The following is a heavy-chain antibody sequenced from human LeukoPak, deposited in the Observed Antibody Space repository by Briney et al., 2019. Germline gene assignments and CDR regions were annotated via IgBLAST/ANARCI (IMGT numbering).Heavy chain of an antibody. CDR1: GFTFSSYE. Sequence: GGSLRLSGAASGFTFSSYEMNWVRQVPGKGLEWVSYISSSGSTIYYADSVKGRFTISRDNAKNTLYLQMNSLRAEDTAVYYCAKGKNSGRTTMVRVYYYYMDVWGKGTTVTVSS. V-gene: IGHV3-48*03. CDR3: AKGKNSGRTTMVRVYYYYMDV. J-gene: IGHJ6*03. CDR2: ISSSGSTI. D-gene: IGHD3-10*01.